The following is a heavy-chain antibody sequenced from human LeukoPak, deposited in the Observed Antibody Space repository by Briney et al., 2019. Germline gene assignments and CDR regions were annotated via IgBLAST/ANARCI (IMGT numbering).Heavy chain of an antibody. D-gene: IGHD2-2*01. Sequence: ASVKVSCKASGGTFSSYAISWVRQAPGQGLEWMGGIIPIFGTANYAQKFQGRVTITADESTSTAYMELSSLRSEDTAVYYCARVDVVVPPDCGMDVWGQGTTVTVSS. CDR2: IIPIFGTA. CDR3: ARVDVVVPPDCGMDV. CDR1: GGTFSSYA. J-gene: IGHJ6*02. V-gene: IGHV1-69*13.